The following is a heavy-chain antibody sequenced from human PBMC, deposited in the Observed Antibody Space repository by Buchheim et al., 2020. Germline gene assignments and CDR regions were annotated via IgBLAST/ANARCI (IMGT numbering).Heavy chain of an antibody. CDR3: AHRRGFVVRVNWYDP. CDR1: GFSLSTSGVG. Sequence: QITLKESGPTLVKPTQTLTLTCTFSGFSLSTSGVGVGWIRQPPGKALEWLALIYWNDDKRYSPSLKSRLTITKDTSNNKVVLTMTNRDPVDTATDYCAHRRGFVVRVNWYDPWGQGTL. CDR2: IYWNDDK. D-gene: IGHD3-10*01. V-gene: IGHV2-5*01. J-gene: IGHJ5*02.